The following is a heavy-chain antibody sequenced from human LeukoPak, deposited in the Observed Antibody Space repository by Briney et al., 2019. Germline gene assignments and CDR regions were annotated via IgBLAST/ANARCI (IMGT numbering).Heavy chain of an antibody. Sequence: GGSLRLSCAASGITFSRSWMSWVRQAPGKGLEWVAFIKEDGSEKYYIDSVKGRYTISRDNAENSLYLQMNSLRAEDTAVYYCARDRGGRTGLDDWGQGTLVTVSS. CDR1: GITFSRSW. J-gene: IGHJ4*02. CDR2: IKEDGSEK. V-gene: IGHV3-7*04. CDR3: ARDRGGRTGLDD. D-gene: IGHD2-15*01.